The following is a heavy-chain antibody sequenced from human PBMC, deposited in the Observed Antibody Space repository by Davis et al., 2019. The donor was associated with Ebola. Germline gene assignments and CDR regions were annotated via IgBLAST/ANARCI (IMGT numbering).Heavy chain of an antibody. D-gene: IGHD4-11*01. CDR3: ARGYSDLY. V-gene: IGHV3-7*03. CDR2: MKGDGSEK. CDR1: GFTFRSYW. Sequence: PGGSLRLSCAASGFTFRSYWMSWVRQAPGKGLEWVANMKGDGSEKYYVDSVKGRFTISRDNAKNSLYLQMDSLRAEDTAVYYCARGYSDLYWGQGTLVTVSS. J-gene: IGHJ4*02.